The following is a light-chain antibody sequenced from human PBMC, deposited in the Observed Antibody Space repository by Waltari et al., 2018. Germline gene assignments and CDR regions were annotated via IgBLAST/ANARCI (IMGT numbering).Light chain of an antibody. CDR3: SSYISSDTLEL. CDR1: SSDVGGYNY. CDR2: DVS. Sequence: QSALTQPASASGSPGQSITIPCTGTSSDVGGYNYVSWYQQHPGKAPKLIIFDVSNRPSGVSSRFSGSKSGNTASLTISGLQAQDEADYYCSSYISSDTLELFGGGTSLTVL. V-gene: IGLV2-14*03. J-gene: IGLJ2*01.